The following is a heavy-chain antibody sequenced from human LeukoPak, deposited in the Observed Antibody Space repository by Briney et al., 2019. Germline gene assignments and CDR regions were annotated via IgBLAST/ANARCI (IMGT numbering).Heavy chain of an antibody. J-gene: IGHJ4*02. CDR3: ARVRGGSYYFDY. Sequence: HAASVKVSCKASGYTFTGYYMHWVRQAPGQGLEWMGWINPNSGGTNYAQKFQGRVTMTRDTSISTAYMELSRLRSDDTAVYYCARVRGGSYYFDYWGQGTLVTVSS. V-gene: IGHV1-2*02. CDR1: GYTFTGYY. D-gene: IGHD1-26*01. CDR2: INPNSGGT.